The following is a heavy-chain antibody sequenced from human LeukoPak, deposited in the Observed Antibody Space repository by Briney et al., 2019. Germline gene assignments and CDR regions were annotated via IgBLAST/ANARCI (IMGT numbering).Heavy chain of an antibody. CDR2: INPNSADT. V-gene: IGHV1-2*02. CDR1: GYTFTDYY. CDR3: ARPLTGTSWYYFDY. D-gene: IGHD1-7*01. J-gene: IGHJ4*02. Sequence: ASVKVSCKASGYTFTDYYVHWVRQAPGQGLEWMGWINPNSADTSYAQKFRGRVIMTRDTSINTAYVVLSGLKSDDTAVYYCARPLTGTSWYYFDYWGQGTLVTVSS.